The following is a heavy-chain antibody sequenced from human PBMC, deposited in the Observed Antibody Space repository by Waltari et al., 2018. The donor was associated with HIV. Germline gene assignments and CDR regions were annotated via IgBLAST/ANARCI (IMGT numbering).Heavy chain of an antibody. CDR2: IYYSGST. V-gene: IGHV4-31*03. CDR1: GGSINNGGYY. J-gene: IGHJ4*02. Sequence: QVQLQESDPGLVKPSQTLSLPCPVSGGSINNGGYYWSWIRQHPGKGLEWIGYIYYSGSTYYNPSLKRRVTISVDRSKNQFSLKLSSVTAADTAVYYCARGSAYCSGGSCYLVGYFDYWGQGTLVTVSS. CDR3: ARGSAYCSGGSCYLVGYFDY. D-gene: IGHD2-15*01.